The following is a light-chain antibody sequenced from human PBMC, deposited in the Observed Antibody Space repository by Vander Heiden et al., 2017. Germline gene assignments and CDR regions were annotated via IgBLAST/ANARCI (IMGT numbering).Light chain of an antibody. CDR2: GAS. Sequence: DIQITQSPSSLSASVGDRVTISCRASQSVVSYLNWYQQKPGKAPKLLIYGASSLQSGVPSRFSGRGAETDFTLTISSLQPEDFATYYCQQTYNPLGTFGGGTKV. V-gene: IGKV1-39*01. J-gene: IGKJ4*01. CDR1: QSVVSY. CDR3: QQTYNPLGT.